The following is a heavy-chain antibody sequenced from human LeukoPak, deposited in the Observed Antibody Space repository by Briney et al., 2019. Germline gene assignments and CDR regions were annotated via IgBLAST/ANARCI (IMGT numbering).Heavy chain of an antibody. V-gene: IGHV3-23*01. CDR1: GFTFSSYA. Sequence: PGGSLRLSCTASGFTFSSYAMSWVRQAPGKGLEWVSAISGSGGSTYYADSVKGRFTISRDNSKNTLYLQMNSLRAEDTAVYYCAKDRDYYGSGSLPDYWGQGTLVTVSS. D-gene: IGHD3-10*01. CDR2: ISGSGGST. J-gene: IGHJ4*02. CDR3: AKDRDYYGSGSLPDY.